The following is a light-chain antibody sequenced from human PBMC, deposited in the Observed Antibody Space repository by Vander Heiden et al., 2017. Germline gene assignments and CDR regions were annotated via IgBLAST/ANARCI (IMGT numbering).Light chain of an antibody. J-gene: IGLJ2*01. V-gene: IGLV1-44*01. CDR1: TSNIGGTA. Sequence: QSVLTQPPSASGTPGQRLALPCSGSTSNIGGTAVYWFRQLPGTAPKVLIYSNNRRPSGVPDRFSGAKSGTSASLAISGIQSEDEAHYYCAAWYDSLNGHVVFGVGTKLTVL. CDR2: SNN. CDR3: AAWYDSLNGHVV.